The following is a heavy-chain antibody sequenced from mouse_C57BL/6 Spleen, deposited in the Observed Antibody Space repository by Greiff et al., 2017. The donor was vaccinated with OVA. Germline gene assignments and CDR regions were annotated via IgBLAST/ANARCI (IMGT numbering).Heavy chain of an antibody. CDR1: GYSFTDYN. J-gene: IGHJ1*03. CDR2: INPNYGTT. CDR3: ARGAVVAHWYFDV. Sequence: VHVKQSGPELVKPGASVKISCKASGYSFTDYNMNWVKQSNGKSLEWIGVINPNYGTTSYNQKFKGKATLTVDQSSSTAYMQLNSLTSEDSAVYYCARGAVVAHWYFDVWGTGTTVTVSS. V-gene: IGHV1-39*01. D-gene: IGHD1-1*01.